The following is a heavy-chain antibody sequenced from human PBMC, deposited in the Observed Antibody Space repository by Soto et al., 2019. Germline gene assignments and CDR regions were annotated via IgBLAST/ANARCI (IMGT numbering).Heavy chain of an antibody. D-gene: IGHD4-4*01. Sequence: SETLSLTCAVHGGSFSGYYWSWIRQPPGKGLEWIGGINHSGSTNYNPSLTSRVTIPVDKSKNQFSLKLSSVTAADTAVYYCARASPVTRGHQSSRLGHFYYYYMDVWGKGTTVTVSS. J-gene: IGHJ6*03. CDR2: INHSGST. CDR1: GGSFSGYY. CDR3: ARASPVTRGHQSSRLGHFYYYYMDV. V-gene: IGHV4-34*01.